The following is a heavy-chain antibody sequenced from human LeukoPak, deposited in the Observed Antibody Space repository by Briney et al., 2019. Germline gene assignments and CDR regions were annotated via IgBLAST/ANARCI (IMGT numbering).Heavy chain of an antibody. CDR2: VSGSGGTT. D-gene: IGHD3-10*01. CDR3: AKLLRAGRLLTISLDS. Sequence: PGGSLRLSCAASGLTFSSYAIHWVRQAPGKGLEWVSAVSGSGGTTHYADSAKGRFTISRDNSKNTLYLQLNSLRAEDTAVYYCAKLLRAGRLLTISLDSWGQGTLVTVSS. V-gene: IGHV3-23*01. J-gene: IGHJ4*02. CDR1: GLTFSSYA.